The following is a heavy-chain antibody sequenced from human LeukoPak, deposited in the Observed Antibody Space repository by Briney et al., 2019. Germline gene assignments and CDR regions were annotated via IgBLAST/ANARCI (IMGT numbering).Heavy chain of an antibody. J-gene: IGHJ4*02. Sequence: PPETLSLTCAVSGGSISGWYWSWIRQPPGKGLEWIGHIYDSGTTNYNPSLKSRVTMSVDSSKNQFSLKLTSVTAADTAVYYCARETTLTGYSSGLGFNYWGQGTLVTVSS. D-gene: IGHD6-19*01. V-gene: IGHV4-59*01. CDR3: ARETTLTGYSSGLGFNY. CDR2: IYDSGTT. CDR1: GGSISGWY.